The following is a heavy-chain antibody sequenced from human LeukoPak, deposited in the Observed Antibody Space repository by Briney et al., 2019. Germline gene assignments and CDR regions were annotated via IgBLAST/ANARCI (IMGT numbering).Heavy chain of an antibody. V-gene: IGHV3-7*01. CDR3: ARQLIVVVSDAFDI. CDR1: GFTFSSSW. J-gene: IGHJ3*02. D-gene: IGHD3-22*01. Sequence: PGGSLRLSCAASGFTFSSSWMAWVRQAPGKGLEWVGNIKEDGTAKNYVVSVRGRFTISRDNAKNSLYLQMNSLRAEDTAVYYCARQLIVVVSDAFDIWGQGTMVTVSS. CDR2: IKEDGTAK.